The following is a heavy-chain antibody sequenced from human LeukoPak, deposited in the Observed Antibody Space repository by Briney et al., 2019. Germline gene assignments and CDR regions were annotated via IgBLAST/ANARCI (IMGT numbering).Heavy chain of an antibody. CDR2: ISGSGGST. CDR1: GFTFTNFA. D-gene: IGHD2-2*01. J-gene: IGHJ5*02. Sequence: GGSLRLSCAGSGFTFTNFAMTWVRQAPGKGLEWVSAISGSGGSTYYADSVKGRFTISRDNSKNTLYLQMNSLRAEDTAVYYCAKGYSIVVVPAAPPGDPWGQGTLVTVSS. CDR3: AKGYSIVVVPAAPPGDP. V-gene: IGHV3-23*01.